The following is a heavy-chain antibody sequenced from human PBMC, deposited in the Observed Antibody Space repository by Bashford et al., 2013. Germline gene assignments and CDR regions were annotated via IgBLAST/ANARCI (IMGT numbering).Heavy chain of an antibody. D-gene: IGHD1-26*01. CDR3: DDSGLNALDL. Sequence: WIRQPPGKGLEWIGYIYYSGSTYYNPSLKSRVTISVDTSKNQFSLKLSSVTATDRELYHFDDSGLNALDLWGQGTKVTVSS. CDR2: IYYSGST. V-gene: IGHV4-30-4*01. J-gene: IGHJ3*01.